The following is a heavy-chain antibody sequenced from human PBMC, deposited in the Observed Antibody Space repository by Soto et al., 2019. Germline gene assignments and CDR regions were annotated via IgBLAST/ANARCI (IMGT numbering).Heavy chain of an antibody. CDR2: INHSGST. J-gene: IGHJ3*02. D-gene: IGHD6-19*01. CDR1: GGSFSGYY. V-gene: IGHV4-34*01. CDR3: ARFSIAVADAFDI. Sequence: QVQLQQWGAGLLKPSETLSLTCAVYGGSFSGYYWSWIRQPPGKGLEWIGEINHSGSTNYNPSLKSRVTISVDTSKNQFSLKLSSVTAADTAVYYCARFSIAVADAFDIWGQGTMVTVSS.